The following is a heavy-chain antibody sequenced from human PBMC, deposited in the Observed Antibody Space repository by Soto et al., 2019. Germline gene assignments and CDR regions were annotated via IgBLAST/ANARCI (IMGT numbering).Heavy chain of an antibody. V-gene: IGHV3-30*18. CDR2: ISYDGSNK. Sequence: QVQLVESGGGVVQPGRSLRLSCAASGFTFSSYGMHWVRQAPGKGLEWVAVISYDGSNKYYADSVKGRFTISRDNSKXPLYLQMNSLRAEDTAVYYCAKDLLGPGRAYGMDVWGQGTTVTVSS. D-gene: IGHD7-27*01. J-gene: IGHJ6*02. CDR1: GFTFSSYG. CDR3: AKDLLGPGRAYGMDV.